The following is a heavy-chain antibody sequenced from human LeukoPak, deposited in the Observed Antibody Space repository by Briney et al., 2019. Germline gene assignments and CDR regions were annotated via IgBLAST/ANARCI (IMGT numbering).Heavy chain of an antibody. J-gene: IGHJ4*02. CDR1: GFTFSSYP. Sequence: GGSLRLSCEASGFTFSSYPMHWVRQAPGKGLEWAAVIANDGRDKKYADSVKGRFTISRDNSKNTVYLQMNGLRVEDTAVFYCARDSNIAAAAYYFDYWGQGTLVTVSS. V-gene: IGHV3-30*03. CDR3: ARDSNIAAAAYYFDY. D-gene: IGHD6-13*01. CDR2: IANDGRDK.